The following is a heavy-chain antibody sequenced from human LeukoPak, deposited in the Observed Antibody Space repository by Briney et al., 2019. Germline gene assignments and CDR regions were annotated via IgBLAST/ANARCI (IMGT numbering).Heavy chain of an antibody. CDR2: INKDGSVT. CDR1: GFTFSSSW. CDR3: VKVRGRARVGYFDY. J-gene: IGHJ4*02. D-gene: IGHD1-26*01. V-gene: IGHV3-74*01. Sequence: GGSLRLSCAASGFTFSSSWIHWGRQAPGKGLVWVSRINKDGSVTDYAESVKGRFSISRDNAKNTLYLQMNSPRVEDSAIYYCVKVRGRARVGYFDYWGQGTLVTVSS.